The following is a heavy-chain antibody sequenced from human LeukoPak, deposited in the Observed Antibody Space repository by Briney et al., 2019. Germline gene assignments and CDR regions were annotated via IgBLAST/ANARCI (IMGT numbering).Heavy chain of an antibody. J-gene: IGHJ4*02. D-gene: IGHD3-3*01. CDR3: ARDGAFSERFDY. CDR1: GFTFSSYS. V-gene: IGHV3-21*06. Sequence: PGGSLRLSCAASGFTFSSYSMKWVRQAPGKGLEWVSSISSGSSYIHYADSMKGRFTVSRDNAENLLYLQMNSLTVEDTAVYYCARDGAFSERFDYWGQGTLVTVSS. CDR2: ISSGSSYI.